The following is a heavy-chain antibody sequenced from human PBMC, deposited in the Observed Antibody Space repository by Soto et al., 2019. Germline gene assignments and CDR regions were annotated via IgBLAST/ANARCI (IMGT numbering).Heavy chain of an antibody. Sequence: QVQLVQSGAEVKKPGSSVKVSCKASGGTFSSYDISWVRQAPGQGLEWMGGIIPIFGTANYAQKFQGRVTITADESTSTAYMELSSLRSQDTAVYYCAREWGSYYDSSGYPYFDYWGQGTLVTVSS. CDR2: IIPIFGTA. CDR3: AREWGSYYDSSGYPYFDY. D-gene: IGHD3-22*01. V-gene: IGHV1-69*01. CDR1: GGTFSSYD. J-gene: IGHJ4*02.